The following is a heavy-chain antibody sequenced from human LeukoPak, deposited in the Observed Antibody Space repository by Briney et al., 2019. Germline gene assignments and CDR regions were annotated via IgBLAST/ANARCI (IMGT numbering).Heavy chain of an antibody. V-gene: IGHV3-30*04. CDR2: ISYDGSNK. D-gene: IGHD6-19*01. Sequence: PGGSLRLSCAASGFTFSSYAMHWVRQAPGKGLEWVAVISYDGSNKYYADSVKGRFTISRDNSKNTLYLQMNSLRAEDTAVYYCAREPRSIAVPFGDFGGQGTMVTVSS. CDR3: AREPRSIAVPFGDF. J-gene: IGHJ3*01. CDR1: GFTFSSYA.